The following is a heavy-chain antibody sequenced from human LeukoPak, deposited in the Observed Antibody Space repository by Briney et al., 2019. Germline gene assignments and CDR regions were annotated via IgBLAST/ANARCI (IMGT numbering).Heavy chain of an antibody. CDR2: IYYSGAT. Sequence: PSETLSLTCTVSGGSISNYYWSWIRHPPGKGLELIGHIYYSGATKYNPSLKSRITVSVDTSKNQFSLMLSSVTAADTAVYYCARFGITVVRGGKYYFDYWGQGTLVTVSS. V-gene: IGHV4-59*08. CDR1: GGSISNYY. D-gene: IGHD3-10*01. CDR3: ARFGITVVRGGKYYFDY. J-gene: IGHJ4*02.